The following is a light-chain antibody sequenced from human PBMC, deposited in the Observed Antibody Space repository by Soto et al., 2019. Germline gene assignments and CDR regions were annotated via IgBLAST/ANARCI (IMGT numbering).Light chain of an antibody. V-gene: IGLV2-14*03. CDR2: EVS. CDR1: SSDVGGYDF. CDR3: VSRTSADTIWV. J-gene: IGLJ3*02. Sequence: QSALTQPASVSGSPGQSITVSCTGTSSDVGGYDFVSWYQQHPGKAPKLMISEVSNRPSGVSTRFSGSKSGNTASLTISGLQAEDEADYFCVSRTSADTIWVFGGGTKVTVL.